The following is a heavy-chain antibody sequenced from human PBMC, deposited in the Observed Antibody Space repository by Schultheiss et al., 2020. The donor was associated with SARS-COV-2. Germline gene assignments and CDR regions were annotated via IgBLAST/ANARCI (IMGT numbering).Heavy chain of an antibody. CDR3: ARGKRSGSPVDY. CDR1: GFTFSSYG. J-gene: IGHJ4*02. CDR2: ISWNSGSI. Sequence: SLRLSCAASGFTFSSYGMHWVRQAPGKGLEWVSGISWNSGSIGYADSVKGRFTISRDNAKNTLYLQMNSLRAEDTAVYYCARGKRSGSPVDYWGQGTLVTVSS. D-gene: IGHD5-12*01. V-gene: IGHV3-9*01.